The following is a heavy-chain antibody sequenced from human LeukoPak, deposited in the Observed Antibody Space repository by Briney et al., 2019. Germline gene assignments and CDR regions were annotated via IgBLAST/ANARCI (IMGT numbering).Heavy chain of an antibody. D-gene: IGHD1-14*01. CDR1: GFTFSSYW. Sequence: GGSLRLSCAASGFTFSSYWMSWVRQAPGKGLEWVANIKKDGTEKKYVDSVKGRFTISRDNAKNSLYLQMNSLRAEDTAVYYCAKKYNTGLDPWGQGTLVTVSS. V-gene: IGHV3-7*03. CDR2: IKKDGTEK. J-gene: IGHJ5*02. CDR3: AKKYNTGLDP.